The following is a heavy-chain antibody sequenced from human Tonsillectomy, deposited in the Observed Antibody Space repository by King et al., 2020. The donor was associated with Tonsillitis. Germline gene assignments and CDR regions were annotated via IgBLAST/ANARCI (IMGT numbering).Heavy chain of an antibody. Sequence: QLQESGPGLVKPSETLSLTCTVSGGSISSYYWSWIRQPPGKGLEWIGYIYYSGSTNYNPSLKSRVTMSVDTSKSQFSLKLSSVTAADTAVYYCARETSLADAFDIWGQGTMVTVSS. D-gene: IGHD1-1*01. J-gene: IGHJ3*02. V-gene: IGHV4-59*01. CDR2: IYYSGST. CDR1: GGSISSYY. CDR3: ARETSLADAFDI.